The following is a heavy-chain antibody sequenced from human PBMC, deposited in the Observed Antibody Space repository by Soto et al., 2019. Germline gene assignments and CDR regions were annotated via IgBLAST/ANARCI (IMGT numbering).Heavy chain of an antibody. J-gene: IGHJ6*02. CDR2: INSDGSST. CDR1: GFTFSSYW. D-gene: IGHD1-26*01. V-gene: IGHV3-74*01. CDR3: ARDPGVQYSGSYYSLRYYYYGMDV. Sequence: GGSLRLSCAASGFTFSSYWMHWVRQAPGKGLVWVSRINSDGSSTSYADSVKGRFTISRENAKNTLYLQMNSLRAEDTAVYYCARDPGVQYSGSYYSLRYYYYGMDVWGQGTTVTVSS.